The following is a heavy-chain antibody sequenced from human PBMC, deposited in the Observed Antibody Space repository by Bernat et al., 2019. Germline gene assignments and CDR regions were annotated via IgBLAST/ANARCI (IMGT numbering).Heavy chain of an antibody. V-gene: IGHV3-15*07. CDR3: IAAAGPVDY. CDR1: GFTFSNAW. D-gene: IGHD6-13*01. CDR2: IKSKTDGGTT. J-gene: IGHJ4*02. Sequence: EVQLVESGGGLVKPGGSFRLSWAASGFTFSNAWMNWVRKAPGKGLEWVGRIKSKTDGGTTDYAAPVKGRFTISRDDSKTTLYLQMNSLKTEDTAVYYCIAAAGPVDYWGQGTLVTVSS.